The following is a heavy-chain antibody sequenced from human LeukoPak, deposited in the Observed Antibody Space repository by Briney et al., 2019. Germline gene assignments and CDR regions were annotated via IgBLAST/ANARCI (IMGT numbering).Heavy chain of an antibody. CDR3: VTGGYSYGY. J-gene: IGHJ4*02. CDR1: GFTFSNYW. V-gene: IGHV3-7*02. D-gene: IGHD5-18*01. CDR2: IKEDRSEK. Sequence: PGGSLRLSCVPSGFTFSNYWMSWVRQAPGKGLEWVANIKEDRSEKNYVDSVKGRFTISRDNPKISLYLQMNSLRAEDTAVYYCVTGGYSYGYWGQGTLVT.